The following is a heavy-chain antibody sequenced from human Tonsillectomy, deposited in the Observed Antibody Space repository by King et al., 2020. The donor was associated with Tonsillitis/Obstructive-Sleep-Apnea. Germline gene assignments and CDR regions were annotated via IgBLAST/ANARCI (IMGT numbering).Heavy chain of an antibody. J-gene: IGHJ4*02. D-gene: IGHD3-10*01. CDR3: ARLGLQGVISDY. CDR2: ISSSGSTI. CDR1: RFTFSNYA. V-gene: IGHV3-48*02. Sequence: EVQLVESGGGLVQPGGSLRVSCAASRFTFSNYAMNWVRQAPGKGLEWVSYISSSGSTIFYADSVKGRFTISRDNAKNSLYLQMNSLRDDDTAVYYCARLGLQGVISDYWGQGTLVTVSS.